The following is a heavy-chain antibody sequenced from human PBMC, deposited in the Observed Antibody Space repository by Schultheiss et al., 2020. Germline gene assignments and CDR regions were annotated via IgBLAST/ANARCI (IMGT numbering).Heavy chain of an antibody. D-gene: IGHD3-22*01. Sequence: SETLSLTCTVSGGSISNNVWWTWVRQPPGKGLEWIGKIFHSGNIDYNPSLRSRVIISVDKSKNQFSLKLSSVTAADTAVYYCARALRYYDSSGGAFDIWGQGTMVTVSS. V-gene: IGHV4-4*02. CDR1: GGSISNNVW. J-gene: IGHJ3*02. CDR3: ARALRYYDSSGGAFDI. CDR2: IFHSGNI.